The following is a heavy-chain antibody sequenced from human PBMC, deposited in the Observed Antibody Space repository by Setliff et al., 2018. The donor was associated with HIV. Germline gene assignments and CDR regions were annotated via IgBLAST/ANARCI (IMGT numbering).Heavy chain of an antibody. Sequence: SETLSLTCAVSGGTFSFHYYTWIRQSPLRGLEWIGEINHSGGTRYNPSLESRVTMSLDSSRKQFSLRLISVTAADTAVYYCARGEYYDVSAIYHDDRWGQGTLVTVSS. CDR1: GGTFSFHY. V-gene: IGHV4-34*01. D-gene: IGHD3-16*01. J-gene: IGHJ4*02. CDR3: ARGEYYDVSAIYHDDR. CDR2: INHSGGT.